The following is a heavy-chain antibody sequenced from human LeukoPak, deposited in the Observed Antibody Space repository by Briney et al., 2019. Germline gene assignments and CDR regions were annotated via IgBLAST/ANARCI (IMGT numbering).Heavy chain of an antibody. CDR1: GFTFTSYW. CDR2: VNHGGSGT. D-gene: IGHD3-22*01. CDR3: ARDPYDSSGYPFDY. Sequence: GGSLTLSCATSGFTFTSYWMHWVRQVAGKGLVWLARVNHGGSGTNYADSVKGRFTISRDNSKNTLYLQMNSLRAEDTAVYYCARDPYDSSGYPFDYWGQGTLVTVSS. J-gene: IGHJ4*02. V-gene: IGHV3-74*01.